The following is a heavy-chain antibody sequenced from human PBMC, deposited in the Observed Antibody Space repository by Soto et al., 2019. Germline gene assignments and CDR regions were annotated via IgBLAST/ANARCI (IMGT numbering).Heavy chain of an antibody. CDR1: GYTFTSYY. Sequence: ASVKVSCKASGYTFTSYYMHWVRQAPGQGLEWMGIINPSGGSTSYAQKFQDRVTMTRDTSTSTVYMELSSLRSEDTAVYYCARESTVTTFGYYYYMDVWGQGTTVTVSS. J-gene: IGHJ6*03. V-gene: IGHV1-46*03. D-gene: IGHD4-17*01. CDR3: ARESTVTTFGYYYYMDV. CDR2: INPSGGST.